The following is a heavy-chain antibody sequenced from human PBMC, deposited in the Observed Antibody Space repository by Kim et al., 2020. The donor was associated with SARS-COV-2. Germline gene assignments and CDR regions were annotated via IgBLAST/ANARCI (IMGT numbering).Heavy chain of an antibody. V-gene: IGHV1-2*02. CDR1: NYLFTQHY. J-gene: IGHJ3*01. CDR2: INPDSGGS. D-gene: IGHD3-16*01. Sequence: ASVKVSCTALNYLFTQHYVHWVRQAPGKGLEWMGWINPDSGGSTYAQTFQDRVTMTRDTSTKTVYMHLSGLRSDDTAIYFCTRRVVWSAFDVWGQGSSVTVSS. CDR3: TRRVVWSAFDV.